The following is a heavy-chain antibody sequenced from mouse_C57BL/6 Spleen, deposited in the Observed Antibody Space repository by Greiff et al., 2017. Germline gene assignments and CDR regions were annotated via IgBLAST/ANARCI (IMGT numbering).Heavy chain of an antibody. V-gene: IGHV1-22*01. CDR2: INPNNGGT. D-gene: IGHD2-12*01. CDR1: GYTFTDYN. J-gene: IGHJ3*01. CDR3: ARSGYYSPAWFAY. Sequence: EVQLQQSGPELVKPGASVKMSCKASGYTFTDYNMHWVKQSPGKSLEWIGYINPNNGGTSYNQKFKGKATLTVNKSSSTAYMELRSLTSEDSAVYYCARSGYYSPAWFAYWGQGTLVTVSA.